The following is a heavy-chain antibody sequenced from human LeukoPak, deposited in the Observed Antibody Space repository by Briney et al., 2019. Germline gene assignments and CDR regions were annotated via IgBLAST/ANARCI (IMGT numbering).Heavy chain of an antibody. CDR1: GFTFSSYS. Sequence: PGGSLRLSCAASGFTFSSYSMNWVRQAPGKGLEWVSSISSSSSYIYYADSVKGRFTISRDNAKNSLYLQMNSLRAEDTAVYYCARDTLWFGELLSLGPYYYYYMDVWGKGTTVTVSS. V-gene: IGHV3-21*01. CDR3: ARDTLWFGELLSLGPYYYYYMDV. D-gene: IGHD3-10*01. J-gene: IGHJ6*03. CDR2: ISSSSSYI.